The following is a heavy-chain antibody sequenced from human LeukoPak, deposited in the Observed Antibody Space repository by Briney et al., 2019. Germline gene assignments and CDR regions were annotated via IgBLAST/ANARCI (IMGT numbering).Heavy chain of an antibody. Sequence: GSSVKVSCKASGGTFSSYAISWVQQAPGQGLEWMGGIIPIFGTANYAQKFQGRVTITADKSTSTAYMELSSLRSEDTAVYYCARDKGGYSGYVSFDYWGQGTLVTVSS. V-gene: IGHV1-69*06. CDR2: IIPIFGTA. J-gene: IGHJ4*02. CDR1: GGTFSSYA. CDR3: ARDKGGYSGYVSFDY. D-gene: IGHD5-12*01.